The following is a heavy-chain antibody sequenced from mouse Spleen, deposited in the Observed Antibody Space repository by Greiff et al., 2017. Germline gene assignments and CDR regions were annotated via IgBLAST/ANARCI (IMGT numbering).Heavy chain of an antibody. CDR3: ARDGDGYSAWFAY. J-gene: IGHJ3*01. D-gene: IGHD2-3*01. CDR1: GFTFSSYA. CDR2: ISSGGSYT. V-gene: IGHV5-9-4*01. Sequence: EVMLVESGGGLVKPGGSLKLSCAASGFTFSSYAMSWVRQSPEKRLEWVAEISSGGSYTYYPDTVTGRFTISRDNAKNTLYLEMSSLRSEDTAMYYCARDGDGYSAWFAYWGQGTLVTVSA.